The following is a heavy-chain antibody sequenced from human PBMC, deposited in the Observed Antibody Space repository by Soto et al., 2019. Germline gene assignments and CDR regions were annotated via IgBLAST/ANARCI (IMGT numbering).Heavy chain of an antibody. J-gene: IGHJ4*02. CDR1: GYSFTNSL. CDR2: INAGNGDT. V-gene: IGHV1-3*01. CDR3: ARDFILAY. Sequence: ASVKVSCKASGYSFTNSLMYWVRQAPGQRLEWMGWINAGNGDTYYSQKFQGRVTVTRDTSATTVFMELSSLGSEDTAVYYCARDFILAYWGQGTQVTVSS.